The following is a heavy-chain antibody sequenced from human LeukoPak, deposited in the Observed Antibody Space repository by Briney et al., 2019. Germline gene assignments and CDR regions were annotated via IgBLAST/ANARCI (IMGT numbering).Heavy chain of an antibody. J-gene: IGHJ4*02. V-gene: IGHV1-69*05. CDR2: IIPIFGTA. CDR3: ASIGGGATPTFDY. CDR1: GGTFSSYA. D-gene: IGHD1-26*01. Sequence: GASVKVSCKASGGTFSSYAISWVRQAPGQGLEWMGGIIPIFGTANYAQKFQGRVTITTDESTSTAYMELSSLRSEDTAVYYCASIGGGATPTFDYWGQGTLVTASS.